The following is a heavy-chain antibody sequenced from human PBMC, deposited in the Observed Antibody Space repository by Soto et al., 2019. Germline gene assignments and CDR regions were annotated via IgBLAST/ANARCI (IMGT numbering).Heavy chain of an antibody. CDR3: ARGYSSGWYARSWFDP. CDR1: GYSISSGYY. J-gene: IGHJ5*02. CDR2: IYHSGST. D-gene: IGHD6-19*01. Sequence: SETLSLTCAVSGYSISSGYYWGWIRQLPGKGLEWIGSIYHSGSTYYNPSLKSRVTISVDTSKNQFSLKLSSVTAADTAVYYCARGYSSGWYARSWFDPWGQGTLVTVSS. V-gene: IGHV4-38-2*01.